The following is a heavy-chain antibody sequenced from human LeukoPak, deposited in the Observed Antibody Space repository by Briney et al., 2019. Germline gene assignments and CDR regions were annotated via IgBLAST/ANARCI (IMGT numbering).Heavy chain of an antibody. CDR3: ARGGIVVVVAATRWFDP. V-gene: IGHV4-34*01. Sequence: SETLSLTCAVYGGSFSGYYWSWIRQPPGKGLEWIGEVNHSGSTNYNPSLKSRVTISVDTSKNQFSLKLSSVTAADTAVCYCARGGIVVVVAATRWFDPWGQGTLVTVSS. J-gene: IGHJ5*02. D-gene: IGHD2-15*01. CDR2: VNHSGST. CDR1: GGSFSGYY.